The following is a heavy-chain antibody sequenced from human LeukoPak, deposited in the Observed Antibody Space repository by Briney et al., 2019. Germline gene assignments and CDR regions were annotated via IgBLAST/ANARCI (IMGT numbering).Heavy chain of an antibody. V-gene: IGHV3-7*01. Sequence: GGSLRLSCAASGFTFRTYWMSWVRQAPGKGLEWVANIKQDGSEKYYVDSVKGRFTISRDNAKNSLFLQMNSLRAEDTAVYYCASDITMLRGVITGGADYWGQGTLVTVSS. CDR1: GFTFRTYW. CDR3: ASDITMLRGVITGGADY. D-gene: IGHD3-10*01. J-gene: IGHJ4*02. CDR2: IKQDGSEK.